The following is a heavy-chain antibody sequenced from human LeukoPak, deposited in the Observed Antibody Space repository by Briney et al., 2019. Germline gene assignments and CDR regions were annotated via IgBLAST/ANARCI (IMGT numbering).Heavy chain of an antibody. V-gene: IGHV1-24*01. CDR1: GYTLTELS. CDR2: FDPEDGET. J-gene: IGHJ4*02. CDR3: ATDLSGWREGIAAAGGTSPQFDY. D-gene: IGHD6-13*01. Sequence: GASVKVSCKVSGYTLTELSMHWVRQAPGKGLEWMGGFDPEDGETIYAQKFQGRVTMTEDTSTDTAYMELSSLRSEDTAVYYCATDLSGWREGIAAAGGTSPQFDYWGQGTLVTVSS.